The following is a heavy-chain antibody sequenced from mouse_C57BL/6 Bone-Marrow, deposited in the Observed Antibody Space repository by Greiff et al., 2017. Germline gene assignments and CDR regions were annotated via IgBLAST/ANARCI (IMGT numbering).Heavy chain of an antibody. CDR1: GFTFTDYY. J-gene: IGHJ3*01. D-gene: IGHD1-1*01. Sequence: EVKVVESGGGLVQPGGSLSLSCAASGFTFTDYYMSWVRQPPGKALEWLGFIRNKANGYTTEYSASVKGRFTISRDNSQSILYLQMNALRAEDSATYYCARFRDGSSSFAYWGQGTLVTVSA. CDR3: ARFRDGSSSFAY. V-gene: IGHV7-3*01. CDR2: IRNKANGYTT.